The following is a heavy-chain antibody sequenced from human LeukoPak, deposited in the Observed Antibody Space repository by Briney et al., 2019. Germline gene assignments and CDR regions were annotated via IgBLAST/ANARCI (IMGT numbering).Heavy chain of an antibody. J-gene: IGHJ4*02. CDR1: GYTFTGYY. Sequence: ASVKVSCKASGYTFTGYYIHWVRQAPGKGLEWMGWINPNSGDTNYAQKFQGRVTMTRDTSISTAYMELSRLRSDDTAVYYCARDLSYGRLSVDYWGQGTLVTVSS. V-gene: IGHV1-2*02. CDR2: INPNSGDT. CDR3: ARDLSYGRLSVDY. D-gene: IGHD5-18*01.